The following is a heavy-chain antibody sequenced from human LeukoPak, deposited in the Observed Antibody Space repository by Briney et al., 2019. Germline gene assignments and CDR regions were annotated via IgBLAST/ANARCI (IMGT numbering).Heavy chain of an antibody. CDR1: GGSISSYC. Sequence: TSETLSLTCTVSGGSISSYCWSWIRQPPGKGLEWIGYIYTSGSTNYNPSLKSRVTISVDTSKNQISLKLSSVTAADTAVYYCASITVTTNLWGQGTLVTVSS. D-gene: IGHD4-17*01. V-gene: IGHV4-4*09. J-gene: IGHJ5*02. CDR2: IYTSGST. CDR3: ASITVTTNL.